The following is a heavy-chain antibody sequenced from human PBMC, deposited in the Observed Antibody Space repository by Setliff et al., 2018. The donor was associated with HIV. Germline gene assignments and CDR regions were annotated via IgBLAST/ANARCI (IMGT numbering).Heavy chain of an antibody. J-gene: IGHJ4*02. V-gene: IGHV1-69*06. CDR1: GGTFSSYA. D-gene: IGHD3-3*01. Sequence: ASVKVSCKASGGTFSSYAISWVRQAPGQRLEWMGRIIPMFGTSNHAQKFQGRLTITADKSTNTAYMELRSLRSEDTAVYYCARDSLPPPQQYYDFWSGLDYWGQGTLVTVSS. CDR2: IIPMFGTS. CDR3: ARDSLPPPQQYYDFWSGLDY.